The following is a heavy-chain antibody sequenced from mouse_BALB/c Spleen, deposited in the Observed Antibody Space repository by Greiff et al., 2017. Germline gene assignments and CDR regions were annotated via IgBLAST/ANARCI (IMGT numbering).Heavy chain of an antibody. J-gene: IGHJ3*01. V-gene: IGHV1-7*01. CDR3: AREVYDGYLFAY. CDR1: GYTFTSYW. CDR2: INPSTGYT. Sequence: VKLMESGAELAKPGASVKMSCKASGYTFTSYWMHWVKQRPGQGLEWIGYINPSTGYTEYNQKFKDKATLTADKSSSTAYMQLSRLTSEDSAVYFCAREVYDGYLFAYWGQGTLVTVSA. D-gene: IGHD2-3*01.